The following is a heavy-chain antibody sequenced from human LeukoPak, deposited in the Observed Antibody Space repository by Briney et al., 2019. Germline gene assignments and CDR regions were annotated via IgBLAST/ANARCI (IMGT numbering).Heavy chain of an antibody. CDR3: ARDALREAAAGVYYYYYYYMDV. CDR2: INHSGST. J-gene: IGHJ6*03. D-gene: IGHD6-13*01. V-gene: IGHV4-34*01. CDR1: GGSFSGYY. Sequence: NASETLSLTCAVYGGSFSGYYWSWIRQPPGKGLEWIGEINHSGSTNYNPSLKSRVTISVDTSKNQFSLKLSSVTAADTAVYYCARDALREAAAGVYYYYYYYMDVWGKGTTVTVSS.